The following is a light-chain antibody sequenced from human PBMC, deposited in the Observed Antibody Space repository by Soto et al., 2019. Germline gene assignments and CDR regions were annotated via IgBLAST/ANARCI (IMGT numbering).Light chain of an antibody. V-gene: IGLV2-14*01. CDR2: EVS. J-gene: IGLJ2*01. Sequence: QSVLTQPASVSGSPGQSITISCTGTSSDVGGYNYVSWYQQNPGKAPKLMIYEVSNRPSGVSNRFSGSKSDNTASLTISGLQAEDEADYYCSSYTSSSTQVVFGGGTKLTVL. CDR1: SSDVGGYNY. CDR3: SSYTSSSTQVV.